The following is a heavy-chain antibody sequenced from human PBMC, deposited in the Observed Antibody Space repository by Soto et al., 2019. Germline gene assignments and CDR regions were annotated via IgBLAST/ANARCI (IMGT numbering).Heavy chain of an antibody. CDR1: GGSVSSGSYY. D-gene: IGHD3-22*01. Sequence: SETLSLTCTVSGGSVSSGSYYWSWIRQPPGKGLEWIGYIYYSGSANYNPSLKSRVTMSVDTSKNQVFLTLSSVTAEDTAIYYCARDYYYDNRGFPGAYYYGMDVWGQGTTVTVSS. V-gene: IGHV4-61*01. CDR3: ARDYYYDNRGFPGAYYYGMDV. CDR2: IYYSGSA. J-gene: IGHJ6*02.